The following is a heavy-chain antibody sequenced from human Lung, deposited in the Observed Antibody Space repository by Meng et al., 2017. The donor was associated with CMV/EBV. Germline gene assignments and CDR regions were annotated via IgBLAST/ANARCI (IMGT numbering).Heavy chain of an antibody. CDR3: ARHRADYYFDY. CDR2: ISSDGSST. J-gene: IGHJ4*02. D-gene: IGHD2-21*02. CDR1: GFTFSSYW. V-gene: IGHV3-74*01. Sequence: GGSLRLXCAASGFTFSSYWMHWVRQAPGKGLVWVSRISSDGSSTIYAESVKGRFTISRDNAKNTLYLQMNSLRGEETAVYYCARHRADYYFDYWGQGTLVTVSS.